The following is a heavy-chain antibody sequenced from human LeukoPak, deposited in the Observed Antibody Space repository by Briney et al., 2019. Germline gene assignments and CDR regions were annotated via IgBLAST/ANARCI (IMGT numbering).Heavy chain of an antibody. V-gene: IGHV4-30-4*01. D-gene: IGHD3-22*01. CDR3: ASYYDSSGYFY. Sequence: SETLSLTCTVSGGSISSGDYYWSWIRQPPGKGLEWIGYIYYSGSTYYNPSLNSRVTISVDTSKNQFSLKLSSVTAADTAVYYCASYYDSSGYFYWGQGTLVTVSS. CDR1: GGSISSGDYY. CDR2: IYYSGST. J-gene: IGHJ4*02.